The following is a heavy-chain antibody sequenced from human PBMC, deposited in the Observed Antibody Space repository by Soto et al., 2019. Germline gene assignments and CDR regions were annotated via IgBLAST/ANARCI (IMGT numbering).Heavy chain of an antibody. CDR1: GGSISSGDYY. CDR2: IYYSGST. D-gene: IGHD2-2*01. Sequence: PSDTLSLTCTVSGGSISSGDYYWSWIRQPPGKGLEWIGYIYYSGSTYYNPSLKSRVTISVDTSKNQFSLKLSSVTAADTAVYYCARGIEYVSGNWFDPCGQVTLVTGSS. CDR3: ARGIEYVSGNWFDP. V-gene: IGHV4-30-4*02. J-gene: IGHJ5*02.